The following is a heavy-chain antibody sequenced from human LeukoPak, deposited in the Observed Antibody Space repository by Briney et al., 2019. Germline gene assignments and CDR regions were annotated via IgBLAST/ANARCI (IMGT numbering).Heavy chain of an antibody. CDR3: EGYDSSGYYYYDAFDI. CDR1: GGSISSSSYY. D-gene: IGHD3-22*01. V-gene: IGHV4-39*01. CDR2: IYYSGST. J-gene: IGHJ3*02. Sequence: PSETLSLTCTVSGGSISSSSYYWGWIRQPPGKGLEWIGSIYYSGSTYYNPSLKSRVTISVDTSKNQFSPKLNSVTAADTAVYYCEGYDSSGYYYYDAFDIWGQGTMVTVSS.